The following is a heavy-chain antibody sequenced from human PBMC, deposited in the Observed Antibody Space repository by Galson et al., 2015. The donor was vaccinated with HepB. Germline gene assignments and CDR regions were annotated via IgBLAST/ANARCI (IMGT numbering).Heavy chain of an antibody. J-gene: IGHJ4*02. CDR2: MNPNSGNT. Sequence: SVKVSCKASGYTFTSYDSNWVRQAPGQGLEWMGWMNPNSGNTGYAQKFQGRVTMTRNTSISTAYMELSSLRPGDTAVYYCARAGWDGLYYFGHWGQGTLVTVSS. D-gene: IGHD3-10*01. V-gene: IGHV1-8*01. CDR3: ARAGWDGLYYFGH. CDR1: GYTFTSYD.